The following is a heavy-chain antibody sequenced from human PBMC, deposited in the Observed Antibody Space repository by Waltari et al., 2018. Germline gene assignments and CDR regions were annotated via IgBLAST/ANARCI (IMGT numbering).Heavy chain of an antibody. Sequence: QVQLVQSGAEVKKPGASVKVSCKVSGYNPTELSMHWVGQGPGKGLEWMGGFDPEDGETIYAQKFQGRVTMTEDTSTDTAYMELSSLRSEDTAVYYCATSPITMIVYQEAFDIWGQGTMVTVSS. D-gene: IGHD3-22*01. J-gene: IGHJ3*02. V-gene: IGHV1-24*01. CDR3: ATSPITMIVYQEAFDI. CDR2: FDPEDGET. CDR1: GYNPTELS.